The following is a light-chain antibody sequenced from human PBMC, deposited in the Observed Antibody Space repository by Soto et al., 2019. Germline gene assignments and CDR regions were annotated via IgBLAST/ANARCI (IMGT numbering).Light chain of an antibody. J-gene: IGKJ1*01. CDR3: QQYNNWPPWT. CDR2: GAS. V-gene: IGKV3-15*01. CDR1: QSVSSN. Sequence: EIVMTQSPATLSVSPGERATLSCRASQSVSSNLAWYQQKPGQAPRLLIYGASTRATGIPARFSGSGSGTASTLTISSLQSEDFAVYYCQQYNNWPPWTVGQGTKVEIK.